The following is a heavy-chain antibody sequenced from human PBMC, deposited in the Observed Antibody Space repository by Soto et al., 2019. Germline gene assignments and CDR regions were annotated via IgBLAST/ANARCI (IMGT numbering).Heavy chain of an antibody. CDR3: ARDMNWLDP. Sequence: QMQLVQSGGGVVQPGRSLRLSCAASGFTFDTYEMNWVRQAPGKGLEWVAMISFAGTNDYYADSVKGRFTISRDNSNNTLFLHMNSLTVEDTAVYYCARDMNWLDPWGQGSLVTVAS. J-gene: IGHJ5*02. CDR2: ISFAGTND. CDR1: GFTFDTYE. V-gene: IGHV3-30-3*01.